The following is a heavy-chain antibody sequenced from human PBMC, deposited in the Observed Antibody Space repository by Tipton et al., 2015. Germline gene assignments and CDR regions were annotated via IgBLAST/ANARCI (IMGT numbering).Heavy chain of an antibody. Sequence: TLSLTCTVSGDSVSSGSYYWSWIRQPPGKGLEWIGYISYTETSHYNPSLKSRVTISVDTSKNQFSLKLSSVTAADTAVYYCASPSLPHDRGDYYFQSWGQGSLVTVSS. CDR1: GDSVSSGSYY. V-gene: IGHV4-61*01. J-gene: IGHJ4*02. CDR2: ISYTETS. CDR3: ASPSLPHDRGDYYFQS. D-gene: IGHD2-21*02.